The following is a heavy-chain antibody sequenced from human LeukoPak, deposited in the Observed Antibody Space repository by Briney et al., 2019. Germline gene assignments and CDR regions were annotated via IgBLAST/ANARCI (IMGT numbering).Heavy chain of an antibody. CDR2: IYYSGST. CDR3: ARVFSGYDYLDY. Sequence: SETLSLTCTVSGGSISSYYWSWIRHPPGTGLEWIGYIYYSGSTNYNPSLKSRVTISVDTSKNQFSLKLSSVTAADTAVYYCARVFSGYDYLDYWGQGTLVTVSS. D-gene: IGHD5-12*01. V-gene: IGHV4-59*01. CDR1: GGSISSYY. J-gene: IGHJ4*02.